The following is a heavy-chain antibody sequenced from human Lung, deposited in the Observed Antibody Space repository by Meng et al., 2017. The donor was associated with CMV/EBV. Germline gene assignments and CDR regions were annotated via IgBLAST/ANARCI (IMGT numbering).Heavy chain of an antibody. V-gene: IGHV4-59*01. J-gene: IGHJ6*02. CDR3: ARFTIFGVVMDGMDV. CDR1: GGSISSYY. D-gene: IGHD3-3*01. Sequence: SXTXSPXCTVSGGSISSYYWSWIRQPPGKGQEWTGYIDYSGSTNYKPSLKSRVTISLDTSKNPFSLKLSSVTAADTAGYYCARFTIFGVVMDGMDVWGQGXTVTVSS. CDR2: IDYSGST.